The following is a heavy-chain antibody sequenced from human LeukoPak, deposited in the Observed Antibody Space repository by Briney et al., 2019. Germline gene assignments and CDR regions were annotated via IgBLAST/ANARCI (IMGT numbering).Heavy chain of an antibody. J-gene: IGHJ6*02. CDR3: ARSWEVRRGYYYGLDV. Sequence: AETLSLTCAVSGGSISSYYWSWIRQPPGKGLEWIGYIYYSGSTNYNPSLKSRVTISVDTSKNQFSLKLSSVTAADTAVYYCARSWEVRRGYYYGLDVWGQGTTVTVCS. D-gene: IGHD1-26*01. V-gene: IGHV4-59*08. CDR2: IYYSGST. CDR1: GGSISSYY.